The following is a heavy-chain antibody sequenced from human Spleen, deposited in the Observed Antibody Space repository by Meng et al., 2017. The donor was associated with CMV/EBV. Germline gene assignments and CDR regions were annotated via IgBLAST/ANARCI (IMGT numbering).Heavy chain of an antibody. D-gene: IGHD5-18*01. J-gene: IGHJ4*02. CDR3: TRLAWIQLWLSGGPFDY. Sequence: GGSLRLSCALSKFTFTFHAMSWVRQAPGKGLEWVGFIRSKAYGGTTEYAASVKGRFTISRDDSKSIAYLQMNSLKTEDTAVYYCTRLAWIQLWLSGGPFDYWGQGTLVTVSS. V-gene: IGHV3-49*04. CDR2: IRSKAYGGTT. CDR1: KFTFTFHA.